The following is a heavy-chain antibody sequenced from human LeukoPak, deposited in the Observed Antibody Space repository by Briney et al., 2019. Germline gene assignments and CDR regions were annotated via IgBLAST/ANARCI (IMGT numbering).Heavy chain of an antibody. D-gene: IGHD1-26*01. Sequence: GGSLRLSCAASGFTVSSNYMSWVRQAPGKGLEWVSYISSSGNTKYYADSVRGRFTISRDNAKNSLYLQMHSLRAEDTAVYYCPRGSEWDLLGSCDYWGQGTLVTVSS. CDR3: PRGSEWDLLGSCDY. CDR2: ISSSGNTK. V-gene: IGHV3-11*04. CDR1: GFTVSSNY. J-gene: IGHJ4*02.